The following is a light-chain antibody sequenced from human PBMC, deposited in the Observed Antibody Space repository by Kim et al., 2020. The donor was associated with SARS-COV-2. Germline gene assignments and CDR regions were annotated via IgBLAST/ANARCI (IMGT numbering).Light chain of an antibody. CDR1: QSIDTW. Sequence: DIRLTQSPSTLSASVGDRVTITCRASQSIDTWLAWYQQKPGKAPKLLIYEASTLENGVPTRFSGSGSGTDFTLSISSLQPDDFATYYCQQYITYPLTFGQVTKVDIK. V-gene: IGKV1-5*03. CDR3: QQYITYPLT. J-gene: IGKJ1*01. CDR2: EAS.